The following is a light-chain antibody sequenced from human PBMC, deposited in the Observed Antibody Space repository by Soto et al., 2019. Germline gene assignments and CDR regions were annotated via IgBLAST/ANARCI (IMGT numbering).Light chain of an antibody. CDR2: LEGRGSY. CDR3: ETWDSHTWV. Sequence: QSVLTQSSSASASLGSSGKLTCTLSSGHSSYIIAWHQQQPGKAPRYLMNLEGRGSYNKGSGVPDRFSGSSSGADRYLTISNLQFEYEADYYCETWDSHTWVFGGGTKLTVL. V-gene: IGLV4-60*02. CDR1: SGHSSYI. J-gene: IGLJ3*02.